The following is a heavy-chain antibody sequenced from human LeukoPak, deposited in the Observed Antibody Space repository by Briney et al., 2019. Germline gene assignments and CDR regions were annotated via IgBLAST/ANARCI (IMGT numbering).Heavy chain of an antibody. D-gene: IGHD3-22*01. CDR1: GFTFSSYW. V-gene: IGHV3-74*01. J-gene: IGHJ1*01. CDR3: ARAPSEIGGYYPEYFRH. CDR2: IKSDGST. Sequence: SGGSLRLSCAASGFTFSSYWMHWVRQVPGKGLVWVSRIKSDGSTRYADSVKGRITISRDNAKNTVSLQMNSLRAEDTGVYYCARAPSEIGGYYPEYFRHWGQGTLVTVSP.